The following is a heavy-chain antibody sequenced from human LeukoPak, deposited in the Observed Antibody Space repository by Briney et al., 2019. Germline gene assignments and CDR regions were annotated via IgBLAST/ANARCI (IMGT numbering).Heavy chain of an antibody. CDR1: GFTFSGYA. J-gene: IGHJ6*03. CDR2: LSGGGDNT. D-gene: IGHD3-3*01. V-gene: IGHV3-23*01. Sequence: PGGSLRLSCVTSGFTFSGYAMGWLRQAPGKGLEWVSALSGGGDNTYYADSVKGRFAISRDNSKNTLYLQMNSLRAEDTAVYYCARTNTHYDFWSGGYYYYYMDVWGKGTTVTVSS. CDR3: ARTNTHYDFWSGGYYYYYMDV.